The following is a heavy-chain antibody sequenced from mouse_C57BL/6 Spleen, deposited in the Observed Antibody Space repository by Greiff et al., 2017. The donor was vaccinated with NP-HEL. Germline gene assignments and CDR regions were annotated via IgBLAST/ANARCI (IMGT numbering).Heavy chain of an antibody. CDR1: GYAFSSSW. CDR2: IYPGDGDT. CDR3: ARGTTVVVGGNAMDY. D-gene: IGHD1-1*01. V-gene: IGHV1-82*01. J-gene: IGHJ4*01. Sequence: VQLQESGPELVKPGASVKISCKASGYAFSSSWMNWVQQRPGKGLEWIGRIYPGDGDTNYNGKFKGKATLTADKSSSTAYMQLSSLTSEDSAVYFCARGTTVVVGGNAMDYWGQGTSVTVSS.